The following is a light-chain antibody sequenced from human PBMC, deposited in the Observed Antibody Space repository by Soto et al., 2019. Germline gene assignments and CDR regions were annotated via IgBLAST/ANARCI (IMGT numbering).Light chain of an antibody. J-gene: IGLJ1*01. CDR3: FSYTSSGTYV. V-gene: IGLV2-14*01. Sequence: QSVLTQPASVSGSPGQSITISCTGTSSDVGNYKYVSWYQQHPGKAPKLMIYEVSNRPSGVSNRFSGSKSGNTASLTISGLRAEDETDYYCFSYTSSGTYVFGTGTRSPS. CDR1: SSDVGNYKY. CDR2: EVS.